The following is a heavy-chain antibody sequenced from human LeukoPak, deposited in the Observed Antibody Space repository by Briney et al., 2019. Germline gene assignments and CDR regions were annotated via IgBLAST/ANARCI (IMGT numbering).Heavy chain of an antibody. V-gene: IGHV1-24*01. CDR2: FAPEDGET. J-gene: IGHJ4*02. CDR1: GYTLSELT. D-gene: IGHD2-2*01. Sequence: ASVKVSCKVSGYTLSELTMHWVRQTPGKGLEWTGGFAPEDGETIYAQKFQGRFTMNEDSSTDTAYMELSSLRSEDMAVYYCAVSSPIIPAAIDYWGQGSLVTVSS. CDR3: AVSSPIIPAAIDY.